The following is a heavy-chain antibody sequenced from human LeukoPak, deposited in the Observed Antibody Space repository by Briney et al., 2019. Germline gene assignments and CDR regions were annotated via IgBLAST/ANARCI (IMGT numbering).Heavy chain of an antibody. Sequence: SETLSLTCTVSGGSITRYYWSWIRQSPGKGLEWVGYIYYSGSTNYNPSLKSRVTISVDTSKNQFSLKLSSVTAADTAVYYCARGGGMGYYYYYMDVWGKGTTVTISS. J-gene: IGHJ6*03. CDR3: ARGGGMGYYYYYMDV. CDR1: GGSITRYY. V-gene: IGHV4-59*01. CDR2: IYYSGST. D-gene: IGHD6-13*01.